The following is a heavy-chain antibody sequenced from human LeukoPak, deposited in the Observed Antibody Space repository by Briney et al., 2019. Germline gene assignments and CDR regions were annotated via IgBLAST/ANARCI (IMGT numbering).Heavy chain of an antibody. Sequence: SETLSLTCAVYGGSFSGYYWSWIRQPPGKGLEWIGEINHSGSTNYNPSLKSRVTISVDTSKNQFSLKLSSVTAADTAVYYCARHVKASGSYYIRSGYYFDYWGQGTLVTVSS. CDR3: ARHVKASGSYYIRSGYYFDY. V-gene: IGHV4-34*01. CDR2: INHSGST. CDR1: GGSFSGYY. D-gene: IGHD3-10*01. J-gene: IGHJ4*02.